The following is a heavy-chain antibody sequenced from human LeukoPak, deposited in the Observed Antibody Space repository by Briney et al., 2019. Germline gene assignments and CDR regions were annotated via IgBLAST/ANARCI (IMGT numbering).Heavy chain of an antibody. V-gene: IGHV3-9*01. J-gene: IGHJ4*02. CDR3: AKDIFSYGKGDYFDY. CDR2: MSWNSGSI. D-gene: IGHD5-18*01. Sequence: GGSLRLSCAASGFTFDDYAMHWVRQAPGKGLEWVSGMSWNSGSIGYGGSVKGRFTISRDNAKDSLYLQMNSLRAEDTALYYCAKDIFSYGKGDYFDYWGQGTLVTVSS. CDR1: GFTFDDYA.